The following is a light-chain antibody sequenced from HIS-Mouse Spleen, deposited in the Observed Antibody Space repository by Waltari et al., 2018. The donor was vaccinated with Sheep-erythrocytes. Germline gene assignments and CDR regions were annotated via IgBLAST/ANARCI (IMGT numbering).Light chain of an antibody. CDR1: QSVSSN. V-gene: IGKV3-15*01. CDR3: QQYNNWPXXT. J-gene: IGKJ4*01. Sequence: EIVMTQSPATLSVSPGERATLSCRPSQSVSSNLAWYQQKPGQAPRLLIYGASTRATAIPARFSGSGSGTEFTLTISSMQSEDFAVYYCQQYNNWPXXTXGGGTKVEIK. CDR2: GAS.